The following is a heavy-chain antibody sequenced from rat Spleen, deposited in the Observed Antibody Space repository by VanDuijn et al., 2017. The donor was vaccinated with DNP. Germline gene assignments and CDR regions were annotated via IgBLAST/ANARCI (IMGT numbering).Heavy chain of an antibody. V-gene: IGHV5S10*01. CDR1: GFTFSDYA. CDR3: TTFEGRNA. J-gene: IGHJ4*01. D-gene: IGHD1-11*01. CDR2: ITYDGSRT. Sequence: EVQLVESGGGLVQPGNSLKLSCAASGFTFSDYAMAWVRQSPKKGLEWVATITYDGSRTYYRDSVKGRFTISRDNAKSTLYLQMDSLRSEDTATYYCTTFEGRNAWGQGTSVTVSS.